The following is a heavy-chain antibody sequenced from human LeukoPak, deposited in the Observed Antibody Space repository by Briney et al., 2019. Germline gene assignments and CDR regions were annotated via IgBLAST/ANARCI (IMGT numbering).Heavy chain of an antibody. J-gene: IGHJ6*02. Sequence: PWASVKVSCKASGYTSTSYYMHWVRQAPGQGLEWMGRINPNSGDTNFAQKFQGRVTMTRDTSISTGYMELSRLTSDDTAVYYCASDGAAEATGMDVWGQGTTVTVSS. D-gene: IGHD6-25*01. CDR3: ASDGAAEATGMDV. CDR2: INPNSGDT. CDR1: GYTSTSYY. V-gene: IGHV1-2*06.